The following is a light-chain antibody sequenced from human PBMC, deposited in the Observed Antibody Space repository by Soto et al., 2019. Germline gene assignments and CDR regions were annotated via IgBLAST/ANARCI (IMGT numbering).Light chain of an antibody. J-gene: IGKJ5*01. CDR1: QSISSY. V-gene: IGKV1-39*01. Sequence: DIQMTQSPSSLSASVGDRVTITCRASQSISSYLSWYQKKPGKDPKILIYAASSLQSGVPSRFSGSGSGTDFTLTISSLHTEDSATYECLQEYSYTLTFGGGTRLENK. CDR3: LQEYSYTLT. CDR2: AAS.